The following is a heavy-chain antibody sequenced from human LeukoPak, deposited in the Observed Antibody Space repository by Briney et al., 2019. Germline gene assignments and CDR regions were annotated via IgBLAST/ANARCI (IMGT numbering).Heavy chain of an antibody. Sequence: GGSLRLSCAASGFTFSSYAMHWVRQAPGKGLEWVAVISYDGSNKYYADSVKGRFTISRDNSKNTLYLQMSSLRADDTAVYYXARAPPSRHFFDYWGQGTLVTVSS. CDR3: ARAPPSRHFFDY. CDR1: GFTFSSYA. CDR2: ISYDGSNK. V-gene: IGHV3-30*04. J-gene: IGHJ4*02. D-gene: IGHD3-3*02.